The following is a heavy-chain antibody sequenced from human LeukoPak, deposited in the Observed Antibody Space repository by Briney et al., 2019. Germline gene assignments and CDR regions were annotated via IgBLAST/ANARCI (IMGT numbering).Heavy chain of an antibody. CDR2: IKQGGGEE. J-gene: IGHJ4*02. V-gene: IGHV3-7*03. CDR1: EFIFSDYW. CDR3: AKVDYFDWLQYYFDY. Sequence: PGGSLRLSCVASEFIFSDYWMSWVRQAPGKGLEWVANIKQGGGEEKYVGSVKGRFAISRDNSKNTLYLQMNSLRAEDTAVYYCAKVDYFDWLQYYFDYWGQGTLVTVSS. D-gene: IGHD3-9*01.